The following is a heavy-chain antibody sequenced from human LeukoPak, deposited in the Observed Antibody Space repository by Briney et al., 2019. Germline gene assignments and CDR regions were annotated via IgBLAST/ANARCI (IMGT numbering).Heavy chain of an antibody. CDR3: AREEGAPIAAANI. CDR2: ISPYNGNT. D-gene: IGHD6-13*01. J-gene: IGHJ3*02. CDR1: GYTFTTYT. V-gene: IGHV1-18*04. Sequence: ASVKVPCKASGYTFTTYTISWVRQAPGQGLEWMGWISPYNGNTNYAQKLRGRVTMTTDTSTSTAYMELRSLRSDDTAVYYCAREEGAPIAAANIWGLGTMVTVSS.